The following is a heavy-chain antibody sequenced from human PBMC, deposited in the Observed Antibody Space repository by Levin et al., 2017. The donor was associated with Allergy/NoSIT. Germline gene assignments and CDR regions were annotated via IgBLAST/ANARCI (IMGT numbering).Heavy chain of an antibody. Sequence: SPTLSLPCAVYGGSFRGYYWSWIRQPPGKGLEWIGEINHSGSTNYNPSLKSRVTISVDTSKNQFSLKLSSVTAADTAVYYCARNPLDYWGQGTLVTVSS. J-gene: IGHJ4*02. CDR1: GGSFRGYY. CDR2: INHSGST. V-gene: IGHV4-34*01. CDR3: ARNPLDY.